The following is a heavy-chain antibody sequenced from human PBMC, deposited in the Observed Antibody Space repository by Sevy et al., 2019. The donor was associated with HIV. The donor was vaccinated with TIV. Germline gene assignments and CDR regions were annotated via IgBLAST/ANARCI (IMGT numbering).Heavy chain of an antibody. CDR2: ISGSGGDT. D-gene: IGHD6-19*01. J-gene: IGHJ4*02. CDR3: AKTPYSSGWSHIDH. V-gene: IGHV3-23*01. Sequence: GGSLRLSCGASVFTFSSYGMSWVRQAPGKGLEWVSFISGSGGDTYYADSVKGRFTISRDNSKNTLYMQMISLRVEDTAVYFCAKTPYSSGWSHIDHWGQGTLVTVSS. CDR1: VFTFSSYG.